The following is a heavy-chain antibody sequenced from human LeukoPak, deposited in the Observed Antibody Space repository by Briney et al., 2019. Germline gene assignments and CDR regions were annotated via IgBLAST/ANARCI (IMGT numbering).Heavy chain of an antibody. V-gene: IGHV3-49*04. D-gene: IGHD3-9*01. Sequence: GGSLRLSCAASEFSVGSNYMTWVRQAPGKGLEWVGFIRSKAYGGTTEYAASVKGRFTISRDDSKSIAYLQMNSLKTEDTAVYYCTRDYDILTGSPTFDYWGQGTLVTVSS. CDR1: EFSVGSNY. CDR2: IRSKAYGGTT. J-gene: IGHJ4*02. CDR3: TRDYDILTGSPTFDY.